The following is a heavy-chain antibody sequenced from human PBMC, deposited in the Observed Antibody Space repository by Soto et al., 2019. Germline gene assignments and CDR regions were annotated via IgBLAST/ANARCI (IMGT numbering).Heavy chain of an antibody. CDR2: IFYSGST. CDR1: GGSISSSTYY. V-gene: IGHV4-31*03. CDR3: ASGDGYNRTLDY. J-gene: IGHJ4*02. D-gene: IGHD5-12*01. Sequence: SETLSLTCTVSGGSISSSTYYWSWIRQHPGKGLEYIGYIFYSGSTYYTPSLKSRVTISADTSKNQFSLNLSSVTAADTAVYYCASGDGYNRTLDYWGQGTLVTVSS.